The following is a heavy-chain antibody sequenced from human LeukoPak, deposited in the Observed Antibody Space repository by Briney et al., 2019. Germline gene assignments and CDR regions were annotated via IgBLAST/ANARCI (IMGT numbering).Heavy chain of an antibody. Sequence: GASVKVSCKASGGTFSSYAISWVRQAPGQGLEWMGRIIPILGIANYAQKFQGRVTITAAKSTSTAYMELSSLRSEDTAVYYCARLVGDADGVPDYYGMDVWGQGTTVTVSS. V-gene: IGHV1-69*04. CDR3: ARLVGDADGVPDYYGMDV. J-gene: IGHJ6*02. CDR1: GGTFSSYA. CDR2: IIPILGIA. D-gene: IGHD1-26*01.